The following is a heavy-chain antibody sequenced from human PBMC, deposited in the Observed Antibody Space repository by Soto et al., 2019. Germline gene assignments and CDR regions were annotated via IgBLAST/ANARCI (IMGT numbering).Heavy chain of an antibody. CDR2: IYYSGST. CDR1: GGSVSSGSYY. CDR3: AREREGLRDYVWGSYRYASEGMDV. Sequence: NPSETLSLTCTVSGGSVSSGSYYWSWIRQPPGKGLEWIGYIYYSGSTNYNPSLKSRVTISVDTSKNQFSLKLSSVTAADTAVYYCAREREGLRDYVWGSYRYASEGMDVWGQGTTVTVSS. D-gene: IGHD3-16*02. V-gene: IGHV4-61*01. J-gene: IGHJ6*02.